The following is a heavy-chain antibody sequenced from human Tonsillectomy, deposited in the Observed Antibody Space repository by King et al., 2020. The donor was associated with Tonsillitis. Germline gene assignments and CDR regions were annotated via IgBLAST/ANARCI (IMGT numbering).Heavy chain of an antibody. CDR2: MKSVGSST. CDR1: GFTFISYW. D-gene: IGHD1/OR15-1a*01. V-gene: IGHV3-74*01. J-gene: IGHJ3*02. Sequence: VQLVESGGGLVQPWGSLRLSCAASGFTFISYWRHWFRQAPGKGLVWVSRMKSVGSSTSYADSVKGRFTISRDNAKNTLYLQMNSLRAEDTAVYFCTRVRTVGFDAFDIWGQGTMVTVSS. CDR3: TRVRTVGFDAFDI.